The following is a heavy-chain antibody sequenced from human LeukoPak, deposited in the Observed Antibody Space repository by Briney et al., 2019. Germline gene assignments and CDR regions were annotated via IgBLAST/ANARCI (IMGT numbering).Heavy chain of an antibody. CDR3: ARDNTMVIGLVDY. CDR1: GGTFSSYA. Sequence: ASVKVSCKASGGTFSSYAISWVQQAPGQGLEWMGRIIPIFGIANYAQKFQGRVTITADKSTSTAYMELSSLRSEDTAVYYCARDNTMVIGLVDYWGQGTLVTVSS. CDR2: IIPIFGIA. D-gene: IGHD3-10*01. J-gene: IGHJ4*02. V-gene: IGHV1-69*04.